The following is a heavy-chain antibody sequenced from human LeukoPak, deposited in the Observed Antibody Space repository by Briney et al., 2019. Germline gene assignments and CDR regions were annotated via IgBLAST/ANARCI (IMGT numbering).Heavy chain of an antibody. CDR3: ARGRGTTVTTPSWFDP. D-gene: IGHD4-4*01. J-gene: IGHJ5*02. CDR2: INHSGST. V-gene: IGHV4-34*01. Sequence: SETLSLTCAVYGGSFSDYYWSWIRQPPGKGLEWIGEINHSGSTNYNPSLKSRVTISVDTSKNQFSLRLSSVTAADTAVYYCARGRGTTVTTPSWFDPWGQGTLVTVSS. CDR1: GGSFSDYY.